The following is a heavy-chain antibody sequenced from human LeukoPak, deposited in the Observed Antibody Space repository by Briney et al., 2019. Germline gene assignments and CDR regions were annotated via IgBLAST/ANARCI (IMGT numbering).Heavy chain of an antibody. V-gene: IGHV3-30*18. CDR2: ILYDGNNK. J-gene: IGHJ4*02. CDR3: AKDLAVSVVVTAIPPDY. D-gene: IGHD2-21*02. CDR1: GFTFCIYG. Sequence: SGGPLRLSCAACGFTFCIYGMHGVGHARGEGGEWVAFILYDGNNKHYAHSVKGRFTISRDNSKNTLYLQMNSLRAEDTAVYYCAKDLAVSVVVTAIPPDYWGQGTLVTVSS.